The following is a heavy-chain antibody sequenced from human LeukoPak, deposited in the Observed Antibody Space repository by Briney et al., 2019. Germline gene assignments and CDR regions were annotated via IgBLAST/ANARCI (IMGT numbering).Heavy chain of an antibody. CDR1: GGTFSSYA. Sequence: SVKVSCKASGGTFSSYAISWVRQAPGQGLEWMGGIIPIFGTANYAQKFQGRVTITTDESTSTAYMELSSLRSEDTAVYYCARSLAGTGAFDIWGQGTMVTVSS. D-gene: IGHD6-13*01. J-gene: IGHJ3*02. V-gene: IGHV1-69*05. CDR3: ARSLAGTGAFDI. CDR2: IIPIFGTA.